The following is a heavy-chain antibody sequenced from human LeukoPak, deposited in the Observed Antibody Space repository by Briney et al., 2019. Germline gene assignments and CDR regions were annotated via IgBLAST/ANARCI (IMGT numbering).Heavy chain of an antibody. CDR3: ARVAAGYSVNYFDY. V-gene: IGHV3-48*02. D-gene: IGHD4-23*01. Sequence: GGSLRLSCAASEFAFSTYNMNWVRQAPGKGLEWVSYISTGSSTTNYADSVKGRFTISRDNVENSLYLQMNSLRDEDTAVYYCARVAAGYSVNYFDYWGQGTLVTVSS. CDR1: EFAFSTYN. CDR2: ISTGSSTT. J-gene: IGHJ4*02.